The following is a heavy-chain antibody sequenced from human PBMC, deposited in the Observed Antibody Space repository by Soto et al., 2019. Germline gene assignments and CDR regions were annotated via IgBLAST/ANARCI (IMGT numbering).Heavy chain of an antibody. CDR2: INSDGSST. J-gene: IGHJ6*02. V-gene: IGHV3-74*01. Sequence: GGSLRLSCAVSGSTFSNDWMHWVRQAPGKGLGWVSHINSDGSSTNYADFVKGRFTIARDNAKNTVYLQMNSLRAEDTAVYYCARDRSYSLDVWGQGTTVTVSS. CDR3: ARDRSYSLDV. CDR1: GSTFSNDW.